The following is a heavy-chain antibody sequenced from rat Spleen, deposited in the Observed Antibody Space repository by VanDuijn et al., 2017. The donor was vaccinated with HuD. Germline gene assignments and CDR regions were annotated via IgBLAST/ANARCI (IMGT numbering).Heavy chain of an antibody. CDR3: ARGGLWFAY. CDR2: IWGDGST. J-gene: IGHJ3*01. V-gene: IGHV2-13*01. Sequence: QVQLKESGPGLVQPSQTLSLTCTVSGFSLSSYGVIWVRQPPGKGLEWMGVIWGDGSTVYNSALKSRLSISRDTSKSQVFLKMSSLKTEDTATYYCARGGLWFAYWGQGTLVTVSS. CDR1: GFSLSSYG.